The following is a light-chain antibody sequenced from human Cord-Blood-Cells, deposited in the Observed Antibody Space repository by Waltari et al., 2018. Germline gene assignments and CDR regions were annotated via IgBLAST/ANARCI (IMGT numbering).Light chain of an antibody. CDR3: QQSYSTPYT. J-gene: IGKJ2*01. CDR2: AAS. Sequence: DIQISQHQFSLYESVGDIVTMTCRASQSISSYLNWYQQKPGKAPKLLIYAASSLQSGVPSRFSGSGSGTDFTLTISSLQPEDFATYYCQQSYSTPYTFGQGTKLEIK. CDR1: QSISSY. V-gene: IGKV1-39*01.